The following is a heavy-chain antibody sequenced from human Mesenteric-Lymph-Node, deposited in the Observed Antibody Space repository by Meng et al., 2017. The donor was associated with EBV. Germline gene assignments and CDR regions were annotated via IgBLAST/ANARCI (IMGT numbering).Heavy chain of an antibody. CDR1: GGSVNSDQYY. J-gene: IGHJ4*02. CDR3: ASVPTDYSHSRGELDY. V-gene: IGHV4-61*01. Sequence: QGQLQESGPGLGKPSETLSLTCTVSGGSVNSDQYYWSWIRQPPGKGLEWIGYVYNSENTNYNPSLKSRVTISVESSKNQFSLNLTSVTAADTAVYYCASVPTDYSHSRGELDYWGQGTLVTVSS. D-gene: IGHD3-22*01. CDR2: VYNSENT.